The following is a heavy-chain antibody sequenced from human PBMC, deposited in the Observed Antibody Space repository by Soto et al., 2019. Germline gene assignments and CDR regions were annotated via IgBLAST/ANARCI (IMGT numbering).Heavy chain of an antibody. V-gene: IGHV4-59*01. D-gene: IGHD5-18*01. J-gene: IGHJ4*02. Sequence: SDTRSLTWTVSAVSIRKYYWHWIRQSPGTGLEWIGYIYSSGSTHYNPSLQNRVTISIDTSKNQVSLKVNSVTAADTAVYYCARDHPHSYGVYYFDYWGQGSPVTVS. CDR2: IYSSGST. CDR1: AVSIRKYY. CDR3: ARDHPHSYGVYYFDY.